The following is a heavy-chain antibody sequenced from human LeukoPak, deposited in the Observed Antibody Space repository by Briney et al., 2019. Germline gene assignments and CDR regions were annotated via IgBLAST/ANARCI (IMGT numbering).Heavy chain of an antibody. V-gene: IGHV3-53*01. J-gene: IGHJ5*02. CDR1: GFTVSSNY. Sequence: GGSMRLSCAASGFTVSSNYMSWVRQAPGKGLEWVSVTYSGGSTYYADSVKGRFTISRDKSKNTLYLQMNSLRAEDTAVYYCARVWAAAQGGPWFDPWGQRTLVTVSS. D-gene: IGHD6-13*01. CDR2: TYSGGST. CDR3: ARVWAAAQGGPWFDP.